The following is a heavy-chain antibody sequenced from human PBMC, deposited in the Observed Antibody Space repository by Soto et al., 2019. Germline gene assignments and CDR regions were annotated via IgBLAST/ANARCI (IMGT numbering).Heavy chain of an antibody. J-gene: IGHJ6*02. CDR1: GYTFTDYY. Sequence: GASVKVSCKASGYTFTDYYMHWVRQAPGRGLEWMGWIDPNSGGTNYAQKFQGRVTMSRDTSINTAYMELSRLRSDDTAVYYCARERMVMITVRHYYQYGMDVWGQGATVTV. CDR3: ARERMVMITVRHYYQYGMDV. D-gene: IGHD3-16*01. V-gene: IGHV1-2*02. CDR2: IDPNSGGT.